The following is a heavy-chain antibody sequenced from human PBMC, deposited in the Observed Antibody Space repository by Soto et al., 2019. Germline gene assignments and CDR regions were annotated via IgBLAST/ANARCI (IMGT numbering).Heavy chain of an antibody. J-gene: IGHJ4*02. Sequence: VSVQVSCKASGYTFTSYDINWVRQATGQGLEWMGWMNPNSGNTGYAQKFQGRVTMTRNTSISTAYMELSSLRSEDTAVYYCARVSAGIYFEYWGQGTLVTVSS. CDR1: GYTFTSYD. CDR3: ARVSAGIYFEY. V-gene: IGHV1-8*01. CDR2: MNPNSGNT. D-gene: IGHD3-10*01.